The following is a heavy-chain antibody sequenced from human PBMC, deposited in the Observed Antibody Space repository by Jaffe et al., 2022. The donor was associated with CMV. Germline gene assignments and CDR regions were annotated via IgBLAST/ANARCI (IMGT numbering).Heavy chain of an antibody. CDR3: ARLGYCSGGSCYSFYYYGMDV. CDR1: GGTFSSYA. D-gene: IGHD2-15*01. V-gene: IGHV1-69*01. CDR2: IIPIFGTA. Sequence: QVQLVQSGAEVKKPGSSVKVSCKASGGTFSSYAISWVRQAPGQGLEWMGGIIPIFGTANYAQKFQGRVTITADESTSTAYMELSSLRSEDTAVYYCARLGYCSGGSCYSFYYYGMDVWGQGTTVTVSS. J-gene: IGHJ6*02.